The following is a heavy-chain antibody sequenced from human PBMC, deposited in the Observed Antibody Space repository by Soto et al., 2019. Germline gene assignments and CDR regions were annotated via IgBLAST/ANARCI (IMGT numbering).Heavy chain of an antibody. CDR1: GFTFDDYA. V-gene: IGHV3-9*01. Sequence: GGSLRLSCASSGFTFDDYAMHWVRQAPGKGLEWVSGISWNSGSIGYADSVKGRFTISRDNAKNSLYLQMNSLRAEDTALYYCAKDKSLSGWYYFDYWGQGTLVTVSS. D-gene: IGHD6-19*01. CDR2: ISWNSGSI. CDR3: AKDKSLSGWYYFDY. J-gene: IGHJ4*02.